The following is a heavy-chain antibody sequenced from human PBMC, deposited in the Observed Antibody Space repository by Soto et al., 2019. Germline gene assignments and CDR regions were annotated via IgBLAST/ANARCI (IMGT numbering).Heavy chain of an antibody. D-gene: IGHD2-2*01. CDR2: IIPIFGTA. CDR1: GGTFSSYA. CDR3: ARMGVVVPAAGQIYYYGMDV. J-gene: IGHJ6*02. Sequence: RASVKVSCKASGGTFSSYAISWVRQAPGQGLEWMGGIIPIFGTANYAQKFQGRVTITADESTSTAYMELSSLRSEDTAVYYCARMGVVVPAAGQIYYYGMDVWGQGTTVTVSS. V-gene: IGHV1-69*13.